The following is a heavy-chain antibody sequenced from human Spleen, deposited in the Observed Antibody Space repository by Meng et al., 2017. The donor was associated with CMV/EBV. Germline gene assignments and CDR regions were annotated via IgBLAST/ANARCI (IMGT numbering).Heavy chain of an antibody. CDR3: ARDTDIVVVPAATLDY. CDR2: ISYDGSNK. V-gene: IGHV3-30-3*01. D-gene: IGHD2-2*01. CDR1: GFTFSSYA. J-gene: IGHJ4*02. Sequence: GSLKISCAASGFTFSSYAMHWVRQAPGKGLEWVAVISYDGSNKYYADSVKGRFTISRDNSKNTLYLQMNSLRAEDTAVYYCARDTDIVVVPAATLDYWGQGTLVTVSS.